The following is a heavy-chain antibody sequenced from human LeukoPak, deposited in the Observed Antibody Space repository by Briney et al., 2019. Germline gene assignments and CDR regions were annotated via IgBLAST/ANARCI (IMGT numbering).Heavy chain of an antibody. CDR1: GFTFSSYA. Sequence: GGSLRLSCAASGFTFSSYAMHWVRQAPGKGLEWVAVISYDGSNKYYADSVKGRFTISRDNSKNTLYLQMNSLRAEDAAVYYCAKNRDPQLERGSDYWGQGILVTVSS. V-gene: IGHV3-30-3*02. CDR3: AKNRDPQLERGSDY. CDR2: ISYDGSNK. J-gene: IGHJ4*02. D-gene: IGHD3-3*01.